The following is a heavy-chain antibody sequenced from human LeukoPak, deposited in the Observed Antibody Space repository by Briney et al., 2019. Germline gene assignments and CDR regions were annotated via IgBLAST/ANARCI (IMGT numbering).Heavy chain of an antibody. J-gene: IGHJ4*02. D-gene: IGHD2-15*01. Sequence: GSLRLSCAASGFTVSNNYMSWVRQAPGKGLEWIGEINHSGSTNYNPSLKSRVTISVDTSKNQFSLKLSSVTAADTAVYYCARGRGIVVVVAATHFDYWGQGTLVTVSS. CDR3: ARGRGIVVVVAATHFDY. CDR1: GFTVSNNY. V-gene: IGHV4-34*01. CDR2: INHSGST.